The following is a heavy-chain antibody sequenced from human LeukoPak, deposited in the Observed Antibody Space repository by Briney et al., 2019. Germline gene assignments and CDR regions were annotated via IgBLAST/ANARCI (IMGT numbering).Heavy chain of an antibody. CDR3: ARGQWLDND. CDR1: GRSFSGYY. J-gene: IGHJ4*02. Sequence: SETLSLTCAVYGRSFSGYYWSWVRQSPGKGLEWIGEINHSGSTNYNPSLKSRVTISLDTSKNQFSLKLISVTAADSALYYCARGQWLDNDWGQGTLVTVSS. V-gene: IGHV4-34*01. CDR2: INHSGST. D-gene: IGHD6-19*01.